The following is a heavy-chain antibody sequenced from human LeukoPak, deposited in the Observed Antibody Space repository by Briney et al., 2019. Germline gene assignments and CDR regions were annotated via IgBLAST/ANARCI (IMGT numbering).Heavy chain of an antibody. CDR1: GGSISSYY. J-gene: IGHJ6*03. CDR3: ARDLGAGGRYYYYYMDV. CDR2: IYTSGST. D-gene: IGHD1-14*01. V-gene: IGHV4-4*07. Sequence: SETLSLTCTVSGGSISSYYWSWIRQPAGKGLEWIGRIYTSGSTNYNPSLKSRVTMSVDTSKNQFSLKLSSVTAADTAVYYCARDLGAGGRYYYYYMDVWGKGTTVTVSS.